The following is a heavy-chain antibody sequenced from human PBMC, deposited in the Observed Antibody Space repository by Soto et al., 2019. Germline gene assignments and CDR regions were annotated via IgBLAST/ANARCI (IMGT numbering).Heavy chain of an antibody. J-gene: IGHJ3*02. CDR3: ARRWARMAGAFDI. V-gene: IGHV3-23*01. CDR2: ISGGGGAT. Sequence: PGGSLRLSCAASGFTFSRNAVSWVRQAPGKGLEWVSGISGGGGATYYADSVKGRFTISRDNSKNTLYLQMNSLRAEDTAVYYCARRWARMAGAFDIWGQGTMVTVSS. D-gene: IGHD6-19*01. CDR1: GFTFSRNA.